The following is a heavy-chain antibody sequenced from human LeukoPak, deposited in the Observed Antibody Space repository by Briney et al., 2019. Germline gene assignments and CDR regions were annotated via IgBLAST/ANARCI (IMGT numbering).Heavy chain of an antibody. D-gene: IGHD3-10*01. J-gene: IGHJ4*02. CDR3: ARQPIYYGSGSYDY. Sequence: GRSLRLSCAASGFTFSSYAMHWVRQAPGKGLEYVSAISSNGGSTYYANSVKGRFTISRDNSKNTLYLQMGSLRAEDMAVYYCARQPIYYGSGSYDYWGQGTLVTVSS. CDR2: ISSNGGST. CDR1: GFTFSSYA. V-gene: IGHV3-64*01.